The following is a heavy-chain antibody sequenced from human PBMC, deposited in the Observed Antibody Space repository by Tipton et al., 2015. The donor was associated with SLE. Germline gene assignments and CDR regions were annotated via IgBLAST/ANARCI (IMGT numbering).Heavy chain of an antibody. Sequence: SLRLSCAASGFTFSSYAMTWVRQAPEKGLEWVSAVSGSGDRTYYADSVKGRFTISRDNSKNTLYLQMNRLRAEDTAVYYCAKRGWPQENWFDPWGQGTLVTVSS. V-gene: IGHV3-23*01. J-gene: IGHJ5*02. CDR2: VSGSGDRT. D-gene: IGHD2-15*01. CDR1: GFTFSSYA. CDR3: AKRGWPQENWFDP.